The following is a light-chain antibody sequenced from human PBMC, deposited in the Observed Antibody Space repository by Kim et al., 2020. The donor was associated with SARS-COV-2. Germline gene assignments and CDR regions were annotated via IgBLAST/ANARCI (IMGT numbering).Light chain of an antibody. V-gene: IGLV3-21*04. Sequence: SYELTQPPSVSLAPGKTARITCGGNNIGSKGVHWYQQKPGQAPVLVIYYDSDRPSGIPERFSGSNSGNTATLTISGVEAGDEADYYCQVWDSGSDHYVFGTGTKVTVL. CDR3: QVWDSGSDHYV. J-gene: IGLJ1*01. CDR1: NIGSKG. CDR2: YDS.